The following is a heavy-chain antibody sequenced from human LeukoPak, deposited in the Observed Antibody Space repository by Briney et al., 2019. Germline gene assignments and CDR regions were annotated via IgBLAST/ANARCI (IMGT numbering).Heavy chain of an antibody. D-gene: IGHD6-6*01. CDR2: ISWNSGSI. CDR1: GFTFDDYA. CDR3: ARDMSIEGYYVDY. V-gene: IGHV3-9*01. Sequence: GGSLRLSCAASGFTFDDYAMHWVRQAPGKGLEWVSGISWNSGSIGYADSVKGRFTISRDNAKNSLYLQMNSLRAEDTALYYCARDMSIEGYYVDYWGQGTLVTVSS. J-gene: IGHJ4*02.